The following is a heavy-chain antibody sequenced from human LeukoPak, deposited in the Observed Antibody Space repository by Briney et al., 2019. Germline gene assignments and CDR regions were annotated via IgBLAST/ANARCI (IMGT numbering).Heavy chain of an antibody. Sequence: PGGSLRLSCAASGFTFSSYSMNWVRQAPGKGLEWVSSISSSSSYIYYADSVKGRFTISRDNAKNSLYLQMNSLRAEDTAVYYCARSGSSSPLRYYYYYMDVWGKGTTVTVSS. D-gene: IGHD6-6*01. CDR2: ISSSSSYI. V-gene: IGHV3-21*01. CDR3: ARSGSSSPLRYYYYYMDV. CDR1: GFTFSSYS. J-gene: IGHJ6*03.